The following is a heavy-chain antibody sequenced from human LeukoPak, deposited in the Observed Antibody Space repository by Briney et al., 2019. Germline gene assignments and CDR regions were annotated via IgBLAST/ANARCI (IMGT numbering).Heavy chain of an antibody. Sequence: GGSLRLSCAASGFTFSSYGMHWVRQAPGKGLEWVAVISYDGSNKYYADSVKGRFTISRDNSKNTLYLQMNTLRAGDTAFYYCARASYVDDSSGAYFDYWGLGTLVTVSS. CDR3: ARASYVDDSSGAYFDY. CDR1: GFTFSSYG. D-gene: IGHD3-22*01. V-gene: IGHV3-30*03. CDR2: ISYDGSNK. J-gene: IGHJ4*01.